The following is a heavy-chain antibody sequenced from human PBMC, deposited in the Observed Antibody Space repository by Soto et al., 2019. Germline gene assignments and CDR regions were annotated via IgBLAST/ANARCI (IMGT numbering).Heavy chain of an antibody. CDR2: ISTYDGNT. CDR1: GYTFFTYG. D-gene: IGHD3-10*01. Sequence: ASVKVSCKASGYTFFTYGITWVRQAPGQGLEWMGWISTYDGNTDYAQKLQGIVTMTTDTSTRTAYMELRSLRSDDTAVYYCARKSIGSYWFDPWGQGTLVTVSS. CDR3: ARKSIGSYWFDP. V-gene: IGHV1-18*01. J-gene: IGHJ5*02.